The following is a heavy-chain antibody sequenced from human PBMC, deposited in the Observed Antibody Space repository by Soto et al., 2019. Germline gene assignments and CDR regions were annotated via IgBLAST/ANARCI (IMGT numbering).Heavy chain of an antibody. CDR1: GFTFRWFG. J-gene: IGHJ4*02. D-gene: IGHD3-10*01. CDR3: AKGEVRGIIPSYFYY. Sequence: QVQLVESGGGVVQPGRSLRLSCAGSGFTFRWFGMNWVRQAPGKGLEWVARISNDGSNEYYVDSVKGRFTISRDNSKNTLYLQMDSLRAEDTAVYYCAKGEVRGIIPSYFYYWGLGTLVTVSS. V-gene: IGHV3-30*18. CDR2: ISNDGSNE.